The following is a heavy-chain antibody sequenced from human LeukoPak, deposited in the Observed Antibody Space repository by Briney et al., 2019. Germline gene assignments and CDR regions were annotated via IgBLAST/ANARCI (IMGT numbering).Heavy chain of an antibody. V-gene: IGHV3-21*01. D-gene: IGHD3-22*01. CDR2: ISSSSSYI. J-gene: IGHJ3*02. CDR3: ARARDSSGDGAFDI. CDR1: GFTFSSYS. Sequence: GSLRLSCAASGFTFSSYSMNWVRQAPGKGLEWVSSISSSSSYIYYADSVKGRFTISRDNAKNSLYLQMNSLRAEDTAVYYCARARDSSGDGAFDIWGQGTMVTVSS.